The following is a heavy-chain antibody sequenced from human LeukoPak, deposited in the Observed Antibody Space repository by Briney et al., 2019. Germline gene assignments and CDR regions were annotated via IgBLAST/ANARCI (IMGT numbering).Heavy chain of an antibody. V-gene: IGHV3-30*14. CDR1: GFSFSDYS. CDR2: VTHDGSKM. J-gene: IGHJ3*02. Sequence: PGGSLRLSCSASGFSFSDYSIHWVRQAPGKGFDWVTVVTHDGSKMYYADSVEGRFIISRDNSKDMVYLQMNRLTSEDTAMYYCVRGGPEVVVAAALGAFDIWGQGTMVTVSS. D-gene: IGHD2-15*01. CDR3: VRGGPEVVVAAALGAFDI.